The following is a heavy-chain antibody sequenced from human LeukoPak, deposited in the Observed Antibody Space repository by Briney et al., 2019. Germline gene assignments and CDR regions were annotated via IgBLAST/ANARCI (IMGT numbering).Heavy chain of an antibody. D-gene: IGHD2-15*01. CDR1: GFTFSSYG. CDR3: AKDRVVSREPAAFDV. J-gene: IGHJ3*01. V-gene: IGHV3-30*02. CDR2: IRYDGGNK. Sequence: PGGSLRLSCAASGFTFSSYGMHWVRQVPGKGLEWVAFIRYDGGNKYYAHSVKGRFTISRDNSKNTLYLQMNSLRGEDTALYYCAKDRVVSREPAAFDVWGQGTMVTVSS.